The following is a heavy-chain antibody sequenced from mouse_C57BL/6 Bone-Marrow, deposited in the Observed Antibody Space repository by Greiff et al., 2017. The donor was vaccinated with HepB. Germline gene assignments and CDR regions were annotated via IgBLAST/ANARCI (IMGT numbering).Heavy chain of an antibody. CDR3: TTTGFAY. J-gene: IGHJ3*01. CDR2: IDPENGDT. V-gene: IGHV14-4*01. Sequence: DVQLVESGAELVRPGASVKLSCTASGFNIKDDYMHWVKQRPEQGLEWIGWIDPENGDTEYASKFQGKATITADTSSNTAYLQLSSLTSEDTAVYYGTTTGFAYWGQGTLVTVSA. CDR1: GFNIKDDY.